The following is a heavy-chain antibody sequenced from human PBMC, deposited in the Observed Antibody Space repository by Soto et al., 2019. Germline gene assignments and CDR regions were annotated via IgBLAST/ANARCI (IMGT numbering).Heavy chain of an antibody. CDR2: IYYSGST. CDR3: ARHRDIRPPYYDILTGYYSPLSYYYYYGMDV. CDR1: GGSIISSSYY. V-gene: IGHV4-39*01. D-gene: IGHD3-9*01. J-gene: IGHJ6*02. Sequence: SETLSLTCTVSGGSIISSSYYWGWIRQPPGKGLEWIGSIYYSGSTYYNPSLKSRVTISVDTSKNQFSLKLSSVTAADTAVYYCARHRDIRPPYYDILTGYYSPLSYYYYYGMDVWGQGTTVTVSS.